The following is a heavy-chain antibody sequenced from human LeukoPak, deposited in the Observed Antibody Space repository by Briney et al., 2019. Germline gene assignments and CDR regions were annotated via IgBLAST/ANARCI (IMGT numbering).Heavy chain of an antibody. CDR2: ISSSGSGGNT. Sequence: GGSLRLSCVASGVTLSNYAMSWARQAPGKGLEWVSGISSSGSGGNTYYADSVKGRFTISRDNSKNTLYLQMNSLRAEDTAVYYCAKDRGYYDSSELDYWGQGTLVTVSS. V-gene: IGHV3-23*01. CDR1: GVTLSNYA. CDR3: AKDRGYYDSSELDY. J-gene: IGHJ4*02. D-gene: IGHD3-22*01.